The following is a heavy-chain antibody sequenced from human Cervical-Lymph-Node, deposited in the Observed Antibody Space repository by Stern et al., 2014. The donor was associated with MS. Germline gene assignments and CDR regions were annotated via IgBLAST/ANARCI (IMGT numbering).Heavy chain of an antibody. Sequence: VQLVEPGAEVKKPGASVKVSCRASNYTFTSYGISWVRQAPGQGLEWVGWISAHNGNTNFAQKFQARVTLTTDTSTNTVYMELKSLKSDDTAVYYCARGGGVTPFWYLDLWGRGTLVTVSS. J-gene: IGHJ2*01. D-gene: IGHD3-16*01. CDR1: NYTFTSYG. V-gene: IGHV1-18*01. CDR2: ISAHNGNT. CDR3: ARGGGVTPFWYLDL.